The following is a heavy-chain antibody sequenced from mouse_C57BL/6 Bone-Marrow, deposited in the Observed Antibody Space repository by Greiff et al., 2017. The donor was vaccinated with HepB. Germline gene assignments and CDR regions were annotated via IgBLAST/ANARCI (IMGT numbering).Heavy chain of an antibody. CDR3: ATVVADFDY. CDR1: GFTFSNYW. CDR2: IRLKSDNYAT. D-gene: IGHD1-1*01. Sequence: EVQLQQSGGGLVQPGGSMKLSCVASGFTFSNYWMNWVRQSPEKGLEWVAQIRLKSDNYATHYAESVKGRFTISRDDSKISVYLQMNNLRAEDTGIYYCATVVADFDYWGQGTTLTVSS. V-gene: IGHV6-3*01. J-gene: IGHJ2*01.